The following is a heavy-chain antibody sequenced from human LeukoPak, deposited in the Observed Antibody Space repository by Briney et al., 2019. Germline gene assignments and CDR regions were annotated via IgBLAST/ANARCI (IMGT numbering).Heavy chain of an antibody. CDR3: TVRDEYCSGGSCYRDYYYYGMDV. J-gene: IGHJ6*04. V-gene: IGHV3-33*01. CDR2: IWYDGSNK. Sequence: GGSLRLSCAASGFTFSSYGMHWVRQAPGKGLEWVAVIWYDGSNKYYADSVKGRFTISRDNSKNTLYLQMNSLRAKDTAVYYCTVRDEYCSGGSCYRDYYYYGMDVWGKGTTVTVSS. CDR1: GFTFSSYG. D-gene: IGHD2-15*01.